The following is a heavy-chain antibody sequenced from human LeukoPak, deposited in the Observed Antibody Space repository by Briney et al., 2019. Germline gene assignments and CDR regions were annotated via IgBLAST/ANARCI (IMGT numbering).Heavy chain of an antibody. CDR2: IYWDDDK. V-gene: IGHV2-5*02. D-gene: IGHD2-21*02. CDR3: AHTSPCDDPYCGGDWITDY. Sequence: SGPTLVNPTQTLTLTCTFSGFSLSTSGVGVGWIRQPPGKALEWLALIYWDDDKRYSPSLKSRLTITKDTSKNQVVLTMTNIDPVDTATYYCAHTSPCDDPYCGGDWITDYWGQGTLVTVSS. J-gene: IGHJ4*02. CDR1: GFSLSTSGVG.